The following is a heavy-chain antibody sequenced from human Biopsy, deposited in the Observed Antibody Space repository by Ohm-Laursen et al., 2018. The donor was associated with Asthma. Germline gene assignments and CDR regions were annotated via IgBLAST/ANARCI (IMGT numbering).Heavy chain of an antibody. CDR1: GFVFSQCG. Sequence: LSLTCAASGFVFSQCGMHWVRQGPGKGLKWVALVSSDGHNKYYEDSVKGRFTISKDNSRNRLYLQINRLTVEDSAVYFCARQSGQDYGDSSGFDIWGQGTKVAVSS. CDR2: VSSDGHNK. D-gene: IGHD3-22*01. J-gene: IGHJ3*02. CDR3: ARQSGQDYGDSSGFDI. V-gene: IGHV3-30*03.